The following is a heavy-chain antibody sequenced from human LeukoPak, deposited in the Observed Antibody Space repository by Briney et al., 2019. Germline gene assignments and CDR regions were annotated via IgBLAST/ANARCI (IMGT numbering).Heavy chain of an antibody. CDR3: ARGINVGATSF. CDR1: GGSISTYY. CDR2: IYYSGST. D-gene: IGHD1-26*01. J-gene: IGHJ4*02. Sequence: PSETLSLTCTVSGGSISTYYWSWIRQPPGKGLEWIGYIYYSGSTNYNPSLLSRVTISMDTSKNQFSLEVTSVTAADTAVYFCARGINVGATSFWGQGVLVTVSS. V-gene: IGHV4-59*01.